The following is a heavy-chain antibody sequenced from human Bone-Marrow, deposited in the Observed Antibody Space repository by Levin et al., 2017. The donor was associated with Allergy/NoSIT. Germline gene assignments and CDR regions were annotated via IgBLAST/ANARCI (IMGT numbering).Heavy chain of an antibody. CDR3: AKDMGSSAYSSVLPDH. D-gene: IGHD2-2*01. CDR2: ISWNSGSI. V-gene: IGHV3-9*01. CDR1: GFTFDDYA. Sequence: PGGSLRLSCAASGFTFDDYAMHWVRQAPGKGLEWVSGISWNSGSICYADAVKGRFTISRDNAKNSLYLQMISLRPEDTAFYYCAKDMGSSAYSSVLPDHWGPGTPVSVSS. J-gene: IGHJ4*02.